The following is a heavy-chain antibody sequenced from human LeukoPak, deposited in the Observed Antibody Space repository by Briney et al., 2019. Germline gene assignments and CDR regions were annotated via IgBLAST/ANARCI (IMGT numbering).Heavy chain of an antibody. CDR3: AKDRTYKPSKAFDY. V-gene: IGHV3-9*01. Sequence: PGRSLRLSCAASGFTFDDYAMHWVRQAPGKGLEWVSGISWNSGSIGYADSVKGRFTISRDNSKNTFYLQMNSLRAEDTAVYYCAKDRTYKPSKAFDYWGQGTRVTVSS. J-gene: IGHJ4*02. CDR1: GFTFDDYA. CDR2: ISWNSGSI. D-gene: IGHD3-10*01.